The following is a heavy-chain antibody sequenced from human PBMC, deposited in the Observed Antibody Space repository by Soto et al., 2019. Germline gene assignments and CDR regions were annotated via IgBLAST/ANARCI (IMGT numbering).Heavy chain of an antibody. CDR1: GGTFSSYA. D-gene: IGHD3-9*01. CDR3: AREYYDILTGYWTYYYYYGMDV. Sequence: QVQLVQSGAEVKKPGSSVKVSCKASGGTFSSYAISWVRQAPGQGLEWMGGIIPIFGTANYAQKFQGRVPITADKSTSTAYMELSSLRSEDTAVYYCAREYYDILTGYWTYYYYYGMDVWGQGTTVTVSS. CDR2: IIPIFGTA. V-gene: IGHV1-69*06. J-gene: IGHJ6*02.